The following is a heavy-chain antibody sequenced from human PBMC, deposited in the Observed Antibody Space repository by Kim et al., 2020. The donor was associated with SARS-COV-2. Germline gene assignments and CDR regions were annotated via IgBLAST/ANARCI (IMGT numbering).Heavy chain of an antibody. CDR3: ASYYYDSSGYYNWYFDL. J-gene: IGHJ2*01. V-gene: IGHV4-4*02. CDR1: GGSISSSNW. CDR2: IYHSGST. D-gene: IGHD3-22*01. Sequence: SETLSLTCAVSGGSISSSNWWSWVRQPPGKGLEWIGEIYHSGSTNYNPSLKSRVTISVDKSKNQFSLKLSSVTAADTAVYYCASYYYDSSGYYNWYFDLWGRGTLVTVSS.